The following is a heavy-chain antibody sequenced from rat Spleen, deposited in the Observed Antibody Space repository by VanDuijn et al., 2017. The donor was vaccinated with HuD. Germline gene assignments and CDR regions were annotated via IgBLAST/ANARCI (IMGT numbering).Heavy chain of an antibody. J-gene: IGHJ2*01. V-gene: IGHV3-3*01. D-gene: IGHD1-11*01. Sequence: QLQESGPGLVKPSQSLSLTCSVTVYSITSSYRWNWIRKFPGNKLEWMGYINGAGSTNYNPSLKSRISITIDTSKNQFFIQLNSVTTEDTATYYCARYRDSFGHVGIFDYWGQGVMVTVSS. CDR1: VYSITSSYR. CDR2: INGAGST. CDR3: ARYRDSFGHVGIFDY.